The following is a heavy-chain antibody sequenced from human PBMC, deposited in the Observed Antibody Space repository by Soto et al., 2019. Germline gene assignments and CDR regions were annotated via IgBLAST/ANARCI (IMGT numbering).Heavy chain of an antibody. Sequence: GASVKVSRKASGYTFTSYAMHWVRQAPGQRLEWMGWINAGNGNTKYSQKFQGRVTITRDTSASTAYMELSSLRSEDTAVYYCARAGSVIVEYYDFWSGYYMDVWGKGTTVTVSS. CDR3: ARAGSVIVEYYDFWSGYYMDV. V-gene: IGHV1-3*01. D-gene: IGHD3-3*01. J-gene: IGHJ6*03. CDR2: INAGNGNT. CDR1: GYTFTSYA.